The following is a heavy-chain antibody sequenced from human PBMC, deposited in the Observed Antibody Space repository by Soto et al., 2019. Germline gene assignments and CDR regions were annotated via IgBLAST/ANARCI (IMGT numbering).Heavy chain of an antibody. CDR1: GFTCSSNG. V-gene: IGHV3-30*03. CDR3: AMDVYGGSTRFVL. Sequence: QVQLVESGGGVVQPGRSLRLSCAASGFTCSSNGIHWVRQAPGKGLEWVAVISSDGSNKYYADSVKGRLTTSRDNSKNTLSLQMNSLRAEDTAIYYCAMDVYGGSTRFVLWGQGTLVSGSS. D-gene: IGHD2-15*01. J-gene: IGHJ4*02. CDR2: ISSDGSNK.